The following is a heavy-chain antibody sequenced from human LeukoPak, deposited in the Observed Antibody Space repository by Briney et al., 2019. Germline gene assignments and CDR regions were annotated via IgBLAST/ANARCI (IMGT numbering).Heavy chain of an antibody. CDR2: IDPSDSYT. J-gene: IGHJ5*02. CDR1: GYSFTSYW. D-gene: IGHD3-10*01. V-gene: IGHV5-10-1*01. CDR3: ARAWLGEPSGGFDP. Sequence: GETLKISSEGSGYSFTSYWIRWVRQMPGKGLEWMGRIDPSDSYTNYSPSFQGHVTISADKSISTAYLQWSSLKASDTAMYYCARAWLGEPSGGFDPWGQGTLVTVSS.